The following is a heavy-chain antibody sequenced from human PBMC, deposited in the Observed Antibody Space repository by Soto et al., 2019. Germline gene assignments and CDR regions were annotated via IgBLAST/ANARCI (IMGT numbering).Heavy chain of an antibody. Sequence: SETLSLTCTVSGDSISTFYWGWMRQSPGKELEWIGYVYYTGSTNYNPSLKGRVTISVDRSKNQFSLKLTSANAADTAVYYCARGRTVRNYADDSSDYFYFFDYWGQGTQVTVSS. CDR1: GDSISTFY. CDR2: VYYTGST. V-gene: IGHV4-59*01. J-gene: IGHJ4*02. D-gene: IGHD3-22*01. CDR3: ARGRTVRNYADDSSDYFYFFDY.